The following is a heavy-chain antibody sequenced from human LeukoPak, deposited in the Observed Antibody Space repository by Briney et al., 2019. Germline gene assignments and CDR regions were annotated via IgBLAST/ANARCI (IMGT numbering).Heavy chain of an antibody. CDR1: GYSFNMYW. V-gene: IGHV5-51*01. CDR3: AIRDYYDSTGYYYYFDY. Sequence: GESLKISCQGSGYSFNMYWVAWVRQLPGRGLEWMGAIYPGGSDTKYSPSFEGQVTISADKSVSTAYPQWSSLRASDTAMYYCAIRDYYDSTGYYYYFDYWGQGTLVTVSS. J-gene: IGHJ4*02. D-gene: IGHD3-22*01. CDR2: IYPGGSDT.